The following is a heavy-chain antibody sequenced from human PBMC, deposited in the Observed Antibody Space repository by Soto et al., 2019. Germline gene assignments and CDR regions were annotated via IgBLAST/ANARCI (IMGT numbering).Heavy chain of an antibody. CDR3: ARDQRHLRHGYSDY. V-gene: IGHV3-21*01. CDR2: LGDSPASI. Sequence: EVHLVESGGGRVTPGGSLRLSCAASGFTFSSHSMNWVRQAPGKGLEWVSSLGDSPASIYYAGSVKGRFTISRDNAKNALYLQMNSLRAEDTAVYYCARDQRHLRHGYSDYWGQGTLVTVSS. CDR1: GFTFSSHS. J-gene: IGHJ4*02. D-gene: IGHD5-12*01.